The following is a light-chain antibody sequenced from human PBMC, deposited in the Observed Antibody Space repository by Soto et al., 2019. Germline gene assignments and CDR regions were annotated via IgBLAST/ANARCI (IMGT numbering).Light chain of an antibody. CDR1: QSISSY. Sequence: DIQMTQSPSSLSASVGDRVIITCRASQSISSYLNWYQQKPGKAPKLLIYAASSLQSGVPSRFSGSGSGTDFTLTISSLQTEEFTTYFCQQSYSTPRTFGQGTKVEIK. CDR3: QQSYSTPRT. CDR2: AAS. V-gene: IGKV1-39*01. J-gene: IGKJ1*01.